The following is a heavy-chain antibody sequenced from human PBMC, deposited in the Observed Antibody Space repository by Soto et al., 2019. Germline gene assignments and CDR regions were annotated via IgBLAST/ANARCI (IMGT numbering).Heavy chain of an antibody. V-gene: IGHV3-23*01. CDR3: AKCFSYYYGSCSYYFDY. Sequence: EVQLLESGGGLVQPGGSLRLSCAASGFTFSSYAMSWVRQAPGKGLEWVSAISGSGGSTYYADSVKGRFTISRDNSKNTLYLQMNSLRAEDTAVYYCAKCFSYYYGSCSYYFDYWGQGTLVTVSS. CDR1: GFTFSSYA. J-gene: IGHJ4*02. D-gene: IGHD3-10*01. CDR2: ISGSGGST.